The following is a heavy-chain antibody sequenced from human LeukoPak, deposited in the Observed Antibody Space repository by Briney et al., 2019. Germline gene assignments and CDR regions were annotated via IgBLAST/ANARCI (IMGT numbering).Heavy chain of an antibody. D-gene: IGHD3-22*01. CDR3: AKLNYDSSGLDY. Sequence: PGGSLRLSCAASGFTFSSYAMSWVRQAPGEGLEWVSAISGSGGSTYYADSVKGRFTISRDNSKNTLYLQMNSLRAEDTAVYYCAKLNYDSSGLDYWGQGTLVTVSS. V-gene: IGHV3-23*01. CDR1: GFTFSSYA. CDR2: ISGSGGST. J-gene: IGHJ4*02.